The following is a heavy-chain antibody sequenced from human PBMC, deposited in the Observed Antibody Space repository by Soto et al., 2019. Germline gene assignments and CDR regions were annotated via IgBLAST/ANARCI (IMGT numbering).Heavy chain of an antibody. CDR3: ARVLEDDYGDYLYYYYYMDV. CDR2: ISSSSYI. Sequence: GGSLRLSCAASGFTFSSYSMNWVRQAPGKGLEWVSSISSSSYIYYADSVKGRFTISRDNAKNSLYLQMNSLRAEDTAVYYCARVLEDDYGDYLYYYYYMDVWGKGTTVTVSS. V-gene: IGHV3-21*01. D-gene: IGHD4-17*01. J-gene: IGHJ6*03. CDR1: GFTFSSYS.